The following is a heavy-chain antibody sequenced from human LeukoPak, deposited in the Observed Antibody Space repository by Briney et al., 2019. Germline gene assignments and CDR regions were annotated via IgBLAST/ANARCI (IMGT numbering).Heavy chain of an antibody. V-gene: IGHV4-39*01. D-gene: IGHD1-26*01. Sequence: SETLSLTCTVSGGSISSSSYYWGWIRQPPGKGLEWIGSIYYSGSTYYNPSLKSRVTISVDTSKNQFSLKLSSVTAADTAVYYCARHNFRMGWELSGFDYWGQGTLVTVSS. CDR3: ARHNFRMGWELSGFDY. J-gene: IGHJ4*02. CDR1: GGSISSSSYY. CDR2: IYYSGST.